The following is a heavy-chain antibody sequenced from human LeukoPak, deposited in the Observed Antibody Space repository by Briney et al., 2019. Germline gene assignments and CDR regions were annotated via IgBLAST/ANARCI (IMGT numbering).Heavy chain of an antibody. V-gene: IGHV1-2*02. J-gene: IGHJ6*03. CDR1: GYTFTNYA. Sequence: ASVKVSCKASGYTFTNYAMNWVRQAPGQGLEWMGWINPNSGGTNYAQKFQGRVTMTRDTSISTAYMELSRLRSDDTAVYYCARDGVGATLRDHYYYYYMDVWGKGTTVTISS. CDR3: ARDGVGATLRDHYYYYYMDV. CDR2: INPNSGGT. D-gene: IGHD1-26*01.